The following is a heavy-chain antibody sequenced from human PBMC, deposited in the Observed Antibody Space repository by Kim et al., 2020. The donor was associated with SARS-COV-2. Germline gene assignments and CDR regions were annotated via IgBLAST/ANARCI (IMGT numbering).Heavy chain of an antibody. CDR1: GGSISSSNW. CDR2: IYHSGSA. CDR3: ASLVAAAALDI. Sequence: SETLSLTCAVSGGSISSSNWWSWVRQPPGKGLEWIGEIYHSGSANYNPSLKSRVTISVDKSKNQFSLKLSSVTAADTAVYYCASLVAAAALDIWGQGTMVTVS. J-gene: IGHJ3*02. V-gene: IGHV4-4*02. D-gene: IGHD6-13*01.